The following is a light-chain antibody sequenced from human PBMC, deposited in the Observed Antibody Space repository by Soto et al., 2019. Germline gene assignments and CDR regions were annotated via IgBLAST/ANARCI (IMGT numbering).Light chain of an antibody. Sequence: DIQMTQSPSTLSASVGDRVTITCRASQSIGSWLAGYQQKPGKAPKSLIYKASSLESGVPSRFSGSGSGIEFTLTISSLQPDDFATYFCQQSNSYSGTFGQGTKVEIK. J-gene: IGKJ1*01. CDR2: KAS. CDR3: QQSNSYSGT. V-gene: IGKV1-5*03. CDR1: QSIGSW.